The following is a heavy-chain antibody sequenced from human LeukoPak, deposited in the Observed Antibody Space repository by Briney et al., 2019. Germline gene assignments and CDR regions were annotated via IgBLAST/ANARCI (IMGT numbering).Heavy chain of an antibody. CDR3: ARGKPIVVVPAAISDYYYYYMDV. Sequence: SVNVSFKSSVGTFSSYAISWVRQAPGQGLEWMGWIIPMFCRSNYAQKFRGRVTITTDESTSQAYMELRSMRSEDTDVYYCARGKPIVVVPAAISDYYYYYMDVWGKGTTVTVSS. CDR2: IIPMFCRS. V-gene: IGHV1-69*05. CDR1: VGTFSSYA. J-gene: IGHJ6*03. D-gene: IGHD2-2*01.